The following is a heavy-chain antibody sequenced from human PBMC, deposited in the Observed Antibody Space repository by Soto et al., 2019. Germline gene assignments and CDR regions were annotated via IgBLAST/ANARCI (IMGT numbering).Heavy chain of an antibody. Sequence: LRLSCSASGFTFSDHGMHLVRQAPGKGLEWVSSISGSVGSTFYADSVKGRFTISRDNSMNTLYLQMNSLRAEDTAVYYCAKDRTIASRNFDSWGQGALVTVLL. CDR2: ISGSVGST. J-gene: IGHJ4*02. CDR1: GFTFSDHG. V-gene: IGHV3-23*01. CDR3: AKDRTIASRNFDS. D-gene: IGHD6-6*01.